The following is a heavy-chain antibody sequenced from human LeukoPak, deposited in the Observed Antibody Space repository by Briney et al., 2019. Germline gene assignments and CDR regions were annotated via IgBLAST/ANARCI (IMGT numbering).Heavy chain of an antibody. Sequence: GESLKISCKGSGYSFSSYWIGWVRQMPGKGLEWMGIIYPGDSDTRYSPSFQGQVSISADKSISTAYLQWSSLKASDTAMYYCVRRAGGLGLRVYWFDPWGQGTLVTVSS. J-gene: IGHJ5*02. V-gene: IGHV5-51*01. CDR1: GYSFSSYW. D-gene: IGHD5-12*01. CDR2: IYPGDSDT. CDR3: VRRAGGLGLRVYWFDP.